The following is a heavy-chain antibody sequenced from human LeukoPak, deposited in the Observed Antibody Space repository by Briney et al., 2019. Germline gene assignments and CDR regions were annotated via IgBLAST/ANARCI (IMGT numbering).Heavy chain of an antibody. V-gene: IGHV1-18*01. CDR2: ISAYNGNT. CDR1: GYTFTSYG. CDR3: ARDVYYDFWSGYIMPTGY. Sequence: ASVKVSCKASGYTFTSYGISWVRQAPGQGLEWMGWISAYNGNTNYAQKLQGRVTMTTDTSTSTAYMELRSLRSDDTAVYYCARDVYYDFWSGYIMPTGYWGQGTLVTVSS. J-gene: IGHJ4*02. D-gene: IGHD3-3*01.